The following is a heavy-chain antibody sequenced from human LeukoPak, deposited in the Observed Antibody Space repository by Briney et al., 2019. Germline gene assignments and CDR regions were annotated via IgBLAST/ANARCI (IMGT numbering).Heavy chain of an antibody. CDR3: ARDYFATMIVVVTYFDY. J-gene: IGHJ4*02. CDR2: INHSGST. CDR1: GGSFSGYY. D-gene: IGHD3-22*01. V-gene: IGHV4-34*01. Sequence: SETLSLTCAVYGGSFSGYYWSWIRQPPGKGLEWIGEINHSGSTDYNPSLKSRVTISVDTSKNQFSLKLSSVTAADTAVYYCARDYFATMIVVVTYFDYWGQGTLVTVSS.